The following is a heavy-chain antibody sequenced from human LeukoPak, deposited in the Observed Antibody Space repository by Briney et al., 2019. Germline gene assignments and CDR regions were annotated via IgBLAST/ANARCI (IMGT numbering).Heavy chain of an antibody. V-gene: IGHV1-2*02. J-gene: IGHJ4*02. CDR3: ARRVEMATIHLFDY. D-gene: IGHD5-24*01. CDR1: GYTFTGYY. CDR2: INPNSGGT. Sequence: ASVKVSCKASGYTFTGYYMHWVRQAPGQGLEWMGWINPNSGGTNYAQKFQGRVTMTRDTSISTAYMELSRLRSDDTAVYYCARRVEMATIHLFDYWGQGTLVTVSS.